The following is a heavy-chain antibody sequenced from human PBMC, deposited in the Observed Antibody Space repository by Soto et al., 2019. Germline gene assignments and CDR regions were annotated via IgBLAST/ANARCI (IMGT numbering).Heavy chain of an antibody. J-gene: IGHJ5*02. Sequence: SETLSLTCTVSCGSITSSSYYWSWIRQPPGKGLEWIGYIYYSGSTNYNPSLKSRVTISVDTSKNQFSLKLSSVTAADTAVYYCARELFGRSVWFEPWGQGTLVTVSS. CDR2: IYYSGST. CDR1: CGSITSSSYY. V-gene: IGHV4-61*01. D-gene: IGHD3-10*01. CDR3: ARELFGRSVWFEP.